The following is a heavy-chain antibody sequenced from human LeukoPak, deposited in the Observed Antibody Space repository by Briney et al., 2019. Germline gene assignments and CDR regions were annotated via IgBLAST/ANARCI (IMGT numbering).Heavy chain of an antibody. CDR1: GFTFSSYG. J-gene: IGHJ4*01. V-gene: IGHV3-30*02. D-gene: IGHD3-16*02. CDR3: ATARNYDYIWATYRSFDY. Sequence: GGSLRLSCAASGFTFSSYGMHWVRQAPGKGLEWVAFIRYDGSNKYYADSVKGRFTISRDNSKNTLYLQMNSLTSEDTAVYYCATARNYDYIWATYRSFDYWGHGTPVTVSS. CDR2: IRYDGSNK.